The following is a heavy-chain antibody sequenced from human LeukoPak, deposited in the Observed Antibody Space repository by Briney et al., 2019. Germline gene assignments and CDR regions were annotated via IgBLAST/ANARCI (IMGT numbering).Heavy chain of an antibody. D-gene: IGHD5-24*01. J-gene: IGHJ4*02. V-gene: IGHV3-23*01. CDR3: AKRDGYNSNPLKD. CDR2: ISGSGSST. Sequence: GGSLRLSCEASGFTFTSYAMHWVRQAPGKGLEWVSAISGSGSSTYYADSVKGRFTISRDNSKNTLYLQMNSLRAEDTALYYCAKRDGYNSNPLKDWGQGTLVTVSS. CDR1: GFTFTSYA.